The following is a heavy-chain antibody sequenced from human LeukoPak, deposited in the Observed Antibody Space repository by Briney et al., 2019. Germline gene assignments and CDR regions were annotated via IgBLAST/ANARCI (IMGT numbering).Heavy chain of an antibody. J-gene: IGHJ1*01. D-gene: IGHD3-9*01. CDR3: AKGQSRLRYFSGSEYFQH. CDR2: ISYDGSNK. V-gene: IGHV3-30-3*01. CDR1: GFTFSSYA. Sequence: SGGSLRLSCAASGFTFSSYAMHWVRQAPGKGLEWVAVISYDGSNKYYADSVKGRFTISRDNSKNTLYLQMNSLRAEDTAVYYCAKGQSRLRYFSGSEYFQHWGQGTLVTVSS.